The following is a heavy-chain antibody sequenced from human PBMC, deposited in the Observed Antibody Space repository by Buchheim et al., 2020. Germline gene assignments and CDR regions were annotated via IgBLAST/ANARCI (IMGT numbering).Heavy chain of an antibody. CDR3: AKDRTALMVRGVKAVGY. V-gene: IGHV3-23*01. D-gene: IGHD3-10*01. CDR2: IICSGGCT. J-gene: IGHJ4*02. Sequence: EVQLLESGGGLVQPGGSLRLFCAASGFTFSSYAMSWVRQAPGKGLEWVSAIICSGGCTYYADSVKGRFTISRHNSQKPLYPQMNSLRAEDTAVYYCAKDRTALMVRGVKAVGYWGQGTL. CDR1: GFTFSSYA.